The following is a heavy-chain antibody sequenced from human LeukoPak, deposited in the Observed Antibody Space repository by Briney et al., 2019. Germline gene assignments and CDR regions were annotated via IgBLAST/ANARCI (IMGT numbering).Heavy chain of an antibody. Sequence: SETLSLTCTVSGGSISSYYWSWIRQPAGKGLEWIGRIYTSGSTNYNPSLKSRVTMSVDTSKNQFSLKVSSVTAADTAVYYCARVIYASSGSYYYYYMDVWGKGTTVTVSS. CDR1: GGSISSYY. J-gene: IGHJ6*03. CDR3: ARVIYASSGSYYYYYMDV. D-gene: IGHD3-22*01. V-gene: IGHV4-4*07. CDR2: IYTSGST.